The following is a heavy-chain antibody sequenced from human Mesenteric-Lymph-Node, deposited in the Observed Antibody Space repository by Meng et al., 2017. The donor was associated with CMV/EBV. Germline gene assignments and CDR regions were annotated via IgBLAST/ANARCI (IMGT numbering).Heavy chain of an antibody. CDR2: IWYDGSNK. J-gene: IGHJ6*02. CDR1: GFTFSSYG. V-gene: IGHV3-33*01. Sequence: GESLKISCAASGFTFSSYGMHWVRQAPGKGLEWVAVIWYDGSNKYYADSVKGRFTISRDNSKNTLYLQMNSLRAEDTAVYYCGEIGKVSSEYCSSTSWYGYHYDMDVWGQGTTVTVSS. D-gene: IGHD2-2*01. CDR3: GEIGKVSSEYCSSTSWYGYHYDMDV.